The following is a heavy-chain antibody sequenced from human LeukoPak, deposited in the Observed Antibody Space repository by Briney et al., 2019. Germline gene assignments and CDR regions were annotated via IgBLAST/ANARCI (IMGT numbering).Heavy chain of an antibody. CDR3: ARSPNYKGYFDY. V-gene: IGHV3-48*03. D-gene: IGHD3-10*01. Sequence: GGSLRLSCAASGFTFSSYEMNWVRQAPGKGLEWVSYISSFSSTIYYADSVMGRFTISRDNAKNSLYLQMSSLRAEDTAVYYCARSPNYKGYFDYWGQGTLVTVSS. CDR1: GFTFSSYE. J-gene: IGHJ4*02. CDR2: ISSFSSTI.